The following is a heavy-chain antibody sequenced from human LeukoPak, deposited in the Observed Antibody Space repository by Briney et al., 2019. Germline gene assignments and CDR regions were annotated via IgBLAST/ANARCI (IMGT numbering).Heavy chain of an antibody. CDR3: AKDRIGGVAVAGKGRWFDP. D-gene: IGHD6-19*01. CDR1: GFTFSSYW. CDR2: INSDGSST. J-gene: IGHJ5*02. V-gene: IGHV3-74*01. Sequence: GGSLRLSCAASGFTFSSYWMHWVRQAPGKGLVWVSRINSDGSSTSYADSVKGRFTISRDNSKNTLFLQMNSLRAEDTAVYYCAKDRIGGVAVAGKGRWFDPWGQGTLVTVSS.